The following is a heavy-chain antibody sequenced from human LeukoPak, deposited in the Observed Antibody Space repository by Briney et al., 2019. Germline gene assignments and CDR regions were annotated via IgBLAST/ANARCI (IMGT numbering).Heavy chain of an antibody. CDR2: IYSGGST. Sequence: GGSLRLSCAASGFTVSAKYMDWVRQAPGKGLEWVSVIYSGGSTYYADSVKGRFTISRDNSKNTLYLQMNSLRADDTAVYYRARDPDSSSGKYFDYWGQGTLVTVSS. CDR3: ARDPDSSSGKYFDY. V-gene: IGHV3-53*01. CDR1: GFTVSAKY. J-gene: IGHJ4*02. D-gene: IGHD6-13*01.